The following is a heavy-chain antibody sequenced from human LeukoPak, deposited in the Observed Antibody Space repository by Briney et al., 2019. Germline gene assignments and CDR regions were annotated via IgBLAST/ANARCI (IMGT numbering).Heavy chain of an antibody. V-gene: IGHV3-7*01. CDR3: ARFGISGTMDY. Sequence: GGSLRLSCAASGFTFSNFWMSWVRQAPGKELEWVANIKQDESEKYYVDSVKGRFTISRDNAKNSLYLQMNSLRAEDTAVYYCARFGISGTMDYWGQGTLVPVSS. J-gene: IGHJ4*02. CDR1: GFTFSNFW. D-gene: IGHD1-20*01. CDR2: IKQDESEK.